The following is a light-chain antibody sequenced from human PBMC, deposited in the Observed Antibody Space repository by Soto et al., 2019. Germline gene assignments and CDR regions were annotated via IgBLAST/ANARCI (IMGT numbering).Light chain of an antibody. Sequence: EIVLTQSPGTLSLSPGERATLSCRASQSVSSSYLAWYQQKPGQAPRLLIYGASSRATGIPDRFSGSGSGTDFTLAISILEAEDFAVYYCQQYGSSPPNTLGQGTKLEIK. V-gene: IGKV3-20*01. J-gene: IGKJ2*01. CDR3: QQYGSSPPNT. CDR1: QSVSSSY. CDR2: GAS.